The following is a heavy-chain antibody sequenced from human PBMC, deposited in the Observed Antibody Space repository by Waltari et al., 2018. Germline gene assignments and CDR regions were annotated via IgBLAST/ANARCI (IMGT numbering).Heavy chain of an antibody. Sequence: QVQLQQWGAGLLKPSETLSLTCAVYGGSFSGYYWSWIRQPPGKGLEWIGEINHRGSTNYNPSLKSRVTISVDTSKNQFSLKLSSVTAEDTAIYYCAKGLTSLHSRSGYYGPQFYFYGMDVWGQGTTVTVSS. D-gene: IGHD3-10*01. CDR3: AKGLTSLHSRSGYYGPQFYFYGMDV. V-gene: IGHV4-34*01. J-gene: IGHJ6*02. CDR2: INHRGST. CDR1: GGSFSGYY.